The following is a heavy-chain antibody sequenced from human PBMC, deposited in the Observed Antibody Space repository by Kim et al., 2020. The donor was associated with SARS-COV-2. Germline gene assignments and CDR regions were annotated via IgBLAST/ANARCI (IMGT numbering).Heavy chain of an antibody. CDR2: IYYSGST. V-gene: IGHV4-31*03. CDR3: ARGGEYQLLPYFDY. D-gene: IGHD2-2*01. Sequence: SETLSLTCTVSGGSISSGGYYWSWIRQHPGKGLEWIGYIYYSGSTYYNPSLKSRVTISVDTSKNQFSLKLSSVTAADTAVYYCARGGEYQLLPYFDYWGQGTLVTVSS. CDR1: GGSISSGGYY. J-gene: IGHJ4*02.